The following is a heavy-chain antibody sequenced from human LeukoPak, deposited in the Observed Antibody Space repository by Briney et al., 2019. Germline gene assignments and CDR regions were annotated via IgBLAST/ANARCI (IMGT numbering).Heavy chain of an antibody. CDR1: GFIFSNYN. V-gene: IGHV3-48*01. CDR3: ARALGYSYGYVVDY. Sequence: GGSLRLSCAASGFIFSNYNMNWVRQAPGKGLEWVSSISSSSGTTYYADSVKGRFTISGDNAKNSLYLQMNSLRAEDTAVYYCARALGYSYGYVVDYWGQGTLVTVSS. J-gene: IGHJ4*02. CDR2: ISSSSGTT. D-gene: IGHD5-18*01.